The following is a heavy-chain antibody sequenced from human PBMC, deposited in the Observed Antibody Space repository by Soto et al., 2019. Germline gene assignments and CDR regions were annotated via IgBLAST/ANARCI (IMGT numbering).Heavy chain of an antibody. CDR2: INHSGST. CDR3: ARAYCSGGSCYVQQYYFDY. Sequence: PSETLSLTCAVYGGSFSGYYWSWIRQPPGKGLEWIGEINHSGSTNYNPSLKSRVTISVDTSKNQFSLKLSSVTAADTAVYYCARAYCSGGSCYVQQYYFDYSGQGPLVTVSS. J-gene: IGHJ4*02. CDR1: GGSFSGYY. V-gene: IGHV4-34*01. D-gene: IGHD2-15*01.